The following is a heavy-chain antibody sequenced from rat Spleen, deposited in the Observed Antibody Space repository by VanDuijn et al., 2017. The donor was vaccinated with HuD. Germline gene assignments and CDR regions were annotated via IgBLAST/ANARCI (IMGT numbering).Heavy chain of an antibody. CDR3: VREERGVDY. Sequence: EVKLVESGGGLVQPGRSLKLSCAASGFNFNDYWMGWVRQAPGKGLEWIGEINQDSSAIKYTPSLKDKFTISRDNAQNTLFLQMSKLGSEDTAIYYCVREERGVDYWGQGVMVTVSS. CDR2: INQDSSAI. J-gene: IGHJ2*01. V-gene: IGHV4-2*01. CDR1: GFNFNDYW.